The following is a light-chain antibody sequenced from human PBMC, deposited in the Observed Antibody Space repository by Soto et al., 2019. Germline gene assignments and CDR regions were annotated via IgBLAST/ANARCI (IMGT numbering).Light chain of an antibody. V-gene: IGLV2-14*01. CDR1: SSDIGSINY. Sequence: QSALTQPASVSGSPGQSITISCTGTSSDIGSINYVSWFQQRPGKVPTLIIYEVSNRPSGVSTHFSGSKSGNTASLTISGLLPEDEAEYYCSSYTTTTRLFGGGTKLTVL. CDR3: SSYTTTTRL. CDR2: EVS. J-gene: IGLJ3*02.